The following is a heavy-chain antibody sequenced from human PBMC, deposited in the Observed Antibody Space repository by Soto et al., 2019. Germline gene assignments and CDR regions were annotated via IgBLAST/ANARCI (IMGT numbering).Heavy chain of an antibody. D-gene: IGHD5-12*01. CDR3: ARAISGYVT. CDR1: GITSTTYA. Sequence: QVQLVQSGAEVKKPGASVKVSCKASGITSTTYAIHWVRQAPGQGLEWMGWINTGNGNTRYSQRFLGRVSLTTDTSASKTSMDLSSLTSEDTAVYYCARAISGYVTWGQGTLITVSS. V-gene: IGHV1-3*04. CDR2: INTGNGNT. J-gene: IGHJ5*02.